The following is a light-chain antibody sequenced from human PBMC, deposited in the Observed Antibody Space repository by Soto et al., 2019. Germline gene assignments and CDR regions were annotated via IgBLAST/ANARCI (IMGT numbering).Light chain of an antibody. Sequence: DIQMTQSPSTLSASVGDRVTITCRASQNINTWLAWYQQKSGKALKLLIYKASGLESGVPSRFSGSGSGTEFTLTISSLQSEDFAVYYCQQYNNWPRTFGQGTKVDIK. J-gene: IGKJ1*01. CDR2: KAS. CDR1: QNINTW. CDR3: QQYNNWPRT. V-gene: IGKV1-5*03.